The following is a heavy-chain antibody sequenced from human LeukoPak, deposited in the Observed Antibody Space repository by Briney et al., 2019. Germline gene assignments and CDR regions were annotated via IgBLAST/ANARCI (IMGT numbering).Heavy chain of an antibody. Sequence: GRSLRLSCAASGFTFSSYGMHWVRQAPGKGLEWVAVIWYGGSNKYYADSVKGRFTISRDNSKNTLYLQMNSLRAEDTAVYYCAKARVGGPWAFDIWGQGTMVTVSS. CDR1: GFTFSSYG. D-gene: IGHD4-23*01. CDR3: AKARVGGPWAFDI. CDR2: IWYGGSNK. J-gene: IGHJ3*02. V-gene: IGHV3-30*18.